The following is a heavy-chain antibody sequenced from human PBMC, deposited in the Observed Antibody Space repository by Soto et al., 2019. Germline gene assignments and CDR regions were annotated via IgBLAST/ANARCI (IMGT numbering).Heavy chain of an antibody. CDR2: IYYSGST. CDR3: ARAFTGPCFYYMDV. V-gene: IGHV4-59*01. D-gene: IGHD3-16*01. CDR1: GGSISTYY. Sequence: SETLSLTCTASGGSISTYYWNWIRQPPGKGLEWMGNIYYSGSTNYNPSLKSRVSMSVHSSKNQFCLKLSSVTAADTAVYYCARAFTGPCFYYMDVWGQGTTVTVSS. J-gene: IGHJ6*03.